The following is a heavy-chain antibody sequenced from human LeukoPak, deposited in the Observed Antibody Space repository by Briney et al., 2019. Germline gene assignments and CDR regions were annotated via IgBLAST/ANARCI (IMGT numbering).Heavy chain of an antibody. CDR2: IWFDGKNE. V-gene: IGHV3-33*01. J-gene: IGHJ4*02. CDR3: ARSVGYYDY. CDR1: GFILNSYG. Sequence: GGSLRLSCAASGFILNSYGMHWVRQAPGKGLEWVADIWFDGKNEHFADSVKGRFAISRDNSKNTVYLQINSLRAEDTAVYYCARSVGYYDYWGQGTLVTVSS.